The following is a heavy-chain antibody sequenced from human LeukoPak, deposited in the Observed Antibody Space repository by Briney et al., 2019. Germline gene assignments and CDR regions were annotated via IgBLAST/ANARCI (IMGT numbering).Heavy chain of an antibody. D-gene: IGHD2-21*01. CDR1: GFTFSSYA. J-gene: IGHJ5*02. CDR2: VSGGGGTT. Sequence: GGSLRLSCAASGFTFSSYAMSWVRQAPGKGLEWVSSVSGGGGTTHHADSVKGRFTISRENSKNTLYLQISSLRADDTAVYYCTKEGPVNAIGDLWGQGTLVTVSS. V-gene: IGHV3-23*01. CDR3: TKEGPVNAIGDL.